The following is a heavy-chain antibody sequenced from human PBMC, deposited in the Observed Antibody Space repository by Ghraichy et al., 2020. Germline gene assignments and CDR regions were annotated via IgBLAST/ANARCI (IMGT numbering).Heavy chain of an antibody. CDR3: ARVRHSSSWYRYYYYYMDV. CDR1: GGSISSYY. J-gene: IGHJ6*03. V-gene: IGHV4-59*01. D-gene: IGHD6-13*01. CDR2: IYYSGST. Sequence: LSLTCTVSGGSISSYYWSWIRQPPGKGLEWIGYIYYSGSTNYNPSLKSRVTISVDTSKNQFSLKLSSVTAADTAVYYCARVRHSSSWYRYYYYYMDVWGKGTTVTVSS.